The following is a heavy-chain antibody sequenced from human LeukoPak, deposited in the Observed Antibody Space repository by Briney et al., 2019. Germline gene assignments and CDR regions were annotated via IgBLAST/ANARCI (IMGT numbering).Heavy chain of an antibody. CDR3: TTGRESAYSSGWYAFDI. Sequence: PGGSLRLSCAASGFTFSNAWMNWVRQAPGKGLEWVGRIKSKTDGGTTDYAAPVKGRFTISRDDSKNTLYLQLNSLKTEDTAVYYCTTGRESAYSSGWYAFDIWGPGTMVTVSS. CDR2: IKSKTDGGTT. D-gene: IGHD6-19*01. J-gene: IGHJ3*02. V-gene: IGHV3-15*01. CDR1: GFTFSNAW.